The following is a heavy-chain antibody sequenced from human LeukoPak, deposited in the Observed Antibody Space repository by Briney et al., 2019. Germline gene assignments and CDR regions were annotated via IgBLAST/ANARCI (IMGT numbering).Heavy chain of an antibody. V-gene: IGHV3-66*02. CDR2: IYSGGST. D-gene: IGHD3-3*01. CDR3: ARDGITIFGVVTYDY. J-gene: IGHJ4*02. CDR1: GFTVSSNY. Sequence: PGGSLRLSCAASGFTVSSNYMGWVRQAPGKGLEWVSVIYSGGSTYYADSVKGRFTISRDNSKNTLYLQMNSLRAEDTAVYYCARDGITIFGVVTYDYWGQGTLVTVSS.